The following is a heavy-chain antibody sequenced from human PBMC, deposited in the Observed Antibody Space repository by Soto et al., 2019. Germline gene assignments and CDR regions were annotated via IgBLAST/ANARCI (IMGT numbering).Heavy chain of an antibody. CDR3: ARGLQTDYGDPLIISDY. Sequence: PGGSLRLSCAASGFTFSSYWMHWVRQAPGKGLVWVSRINSDGSSTSYADSVKGRFTISRDNAKNTLYLQMNSLRAEDTAVYYCARGLQTDYGDPLIISDYWGQGTLVTVSS. CDR2: INSDGSST. V-gene: IGHV3-74*01. D-gene: IGHD4-17*01. CDR1: GFTFSSYW. J-gene: IGHJ4*02.